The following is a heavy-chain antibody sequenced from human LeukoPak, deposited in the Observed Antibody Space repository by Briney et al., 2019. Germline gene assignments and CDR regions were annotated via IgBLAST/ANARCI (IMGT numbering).Heavy chain of an antibody. D-gene: IGHD6-6*01. CDR2: IYYSGST. J-gene: IGHJ6*03. CDR1: GGSISSYY. V-gene: IGHV4-59*08. CDR3: ARHYRRSSSNVESYYYMDV. Sequence: PSETLSLTCTVSGGSISSYYWSWIRQPPGKGLEWIGYIYYSGSTNYNPSLKSRVTISVDTSKNQFSLKLSSVTAADTAVYYCARHYRRSSSNVESYYYMDVWGKGTTVTVSS.